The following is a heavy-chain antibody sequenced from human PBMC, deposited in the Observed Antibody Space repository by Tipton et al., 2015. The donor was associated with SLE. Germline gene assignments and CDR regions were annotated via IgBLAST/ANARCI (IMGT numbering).Heavy chain of an antibody. Sequence: LRLSCTVSGGSISSYYWSWIRQPPGKGLEWIGYIYYSGSTNYNPSLKSRVTMSVDTSKNQLSLKLSSVTAADTAVYYCARGSAAPFDYWGQGTLVTVSS. CDR2: IYYSGST. J-gene: IGHJ4*02. CDR1: GGSISSYY. CDR3: ARGSAAPFDY. V-gene: IGHV4-59*01. D-gene: IGHD2-2*01.